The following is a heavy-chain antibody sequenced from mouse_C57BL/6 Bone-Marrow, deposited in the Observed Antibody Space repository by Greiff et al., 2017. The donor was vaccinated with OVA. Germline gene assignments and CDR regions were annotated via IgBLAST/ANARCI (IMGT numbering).Heavy chain of an antibody. J-gene: IGHJ4*01. D-gene: IGHD2-1*01. CDR3: ASNYGNYHYYAMDY. V-gene: IGHV1-50*01. CDR2: IDPSDSYT. Sequence: QVQLQQSGAELVKPGASVKLSCKASGYTFTSYWMQWVKQRPGQGLEWIGEIDPSDSYTNYNQKFKGKATLTVDTSSSTAYMQLSSLTSEDSAVYYCASNYGNYHYYAMDYWGQGTSVTVSS. CDR1: GYTFTSYW.